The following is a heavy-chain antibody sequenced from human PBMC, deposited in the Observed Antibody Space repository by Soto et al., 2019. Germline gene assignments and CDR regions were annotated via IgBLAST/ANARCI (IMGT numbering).Heavy chain of an antibody. Sequence: QVQLQESGPGLVKPSETLSLTCTVSGGSISSYYWSWIRQPPGKGLEWIGYIYYSGSTKYNPSLKSRVTISVDTSKNQFSLKLSSVTAADTAVYCCARHVGYSSQGEWFDPWGQGTLVTVSS. J-gene: IGHJ5*02. V-gene: IGHV4-59*08. D-gene: IGHD2-15*01. CDR3: ARHVGYSSQGEWFDP. CDR2: IYYSGST. CDR1: GGSISSYY.